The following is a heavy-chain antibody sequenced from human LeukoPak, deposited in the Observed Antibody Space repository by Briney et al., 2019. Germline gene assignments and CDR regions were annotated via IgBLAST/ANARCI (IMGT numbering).Heavy chain of an antibody. CDR3: VRDRGYSTFDY. V-gene: IGHV3-7*03. CDR2: INLDGSEI. Sequence: GGSLRLSCEASGFVFGHSWMSWVRQAPGKGLEWVANINLDGSEINYLDSLTGRLTISRDNAKDSLYLQMNGLRAEDAAVYFCVRDRGYSTFDYWGQGTLVTVSS. D-gene: IGHD3-22*01. J-gene: IGHJ4*02. CDR1: GFVFGHSW.